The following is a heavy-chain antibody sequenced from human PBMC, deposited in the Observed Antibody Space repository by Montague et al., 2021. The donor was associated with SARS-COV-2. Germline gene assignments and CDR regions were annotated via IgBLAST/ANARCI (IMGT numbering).Heavy chain of an antibody. D-gene: IGHD2-15*01. J-gene: IGHJ4*02. Sequence: TLSLTCTVSGGSISSGGDYWSWIRQHPGKGLEWIGYIYYSGSTYYNPSLKSRVTISVDTSKNQFSLKLSSVTAADTAVYYCARLTAGYCSGGSCYWGTGFDYWGQGALVTVSS. V-gene: IGHV4-31*03. CDR3: ARLTAGYCSGGSCYWGTGFDY. CDR1: GGSISSGGDY. CDR2: IYYSGST.